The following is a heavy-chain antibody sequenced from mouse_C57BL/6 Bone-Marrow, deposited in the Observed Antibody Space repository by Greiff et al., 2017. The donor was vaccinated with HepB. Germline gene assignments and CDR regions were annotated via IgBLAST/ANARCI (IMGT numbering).Heavy chain of an antibody. Sequence: QVQLQQSGAELARPGASVKLSCKASGYTLTSYGISWVKQRTGQGLEWIGEIYPRSGNTYYNEKFKGKATLTADKSSSTAYMQLSSLTSADSAVYSCARRATVPSFSYWGKGTLVTVSA. V-gene: IGHV1-81*01. CDR3: ARRATVPSFSY. CDR2: IYPRSGNT. D-gene: IGHD1-1*01. CDR1: GYTLTSYG. J-gene: IGHJ3*01.